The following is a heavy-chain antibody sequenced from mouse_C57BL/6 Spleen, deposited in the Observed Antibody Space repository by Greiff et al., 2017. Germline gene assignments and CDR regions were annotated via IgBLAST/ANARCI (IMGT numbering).Heavy chain of an antibody. J-gene: IGHJ2*01. V-gene: IGHV14-4*01. D-gene: IGHD2-5*01. CDR1: GFNIKDDY. CDR3: TTYYSNYEDFEY. Sequence: VQLQQSGAELVRPGASVKLSCTASGFNIKDDYMHWVKQRPEQGLEWIGWIDPENGDTEYASKFQGKATITADTSSNTAYLQLSSLTSEDTAVYYCTTYYSNYEDFEYWGQGTTLTVSS. CDR2: IDPENGDT.